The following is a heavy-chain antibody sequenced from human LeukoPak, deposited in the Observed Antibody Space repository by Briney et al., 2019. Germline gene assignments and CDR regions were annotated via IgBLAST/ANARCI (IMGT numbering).Heavy chain of an antibody. CDR2: ISSSSSTI. J-gene: IGHJ3*02. Sequence: GGSLRLSCAVSGFTFSSYSMNWVRQAPGKGLEWVSYISSSSSTIYYADSVKGRFTISRDNAKNSLYLQMNSLRAEDTAVYYCARELLDSSGYRNSPGAFDIWGQGTMVTVSS. CDR1: GFTFSSYS. D-gene: IGHD3-22*01. V-gene: IGHV3-48*01. CDR3: ARELLDSSGYRNSPGAFDI.